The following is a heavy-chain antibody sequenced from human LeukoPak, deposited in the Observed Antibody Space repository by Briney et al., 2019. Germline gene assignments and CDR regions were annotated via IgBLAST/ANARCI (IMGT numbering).Heavy chain of an antibody. CDR1: GFTFSNYW. D-gene: IGHD5-12*01. V-gene: IGHV3-30*02. CDR2: IRYDGSNK. Sequence: GGSLRLSCAASGFTFSNYWMHWVRQAPGKGLEWVAFIRYDGSNKYYADSVKGRFTISRDNSKNTLYLQMNSLRAEDTAVYYCAKIVARNFDYWGQGTLVTVSS. J-gene: IGHJ4*02. CDR3: AKIVARNFDY.